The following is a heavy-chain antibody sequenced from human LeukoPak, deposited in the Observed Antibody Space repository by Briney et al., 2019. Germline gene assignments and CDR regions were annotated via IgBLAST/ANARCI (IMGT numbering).Heavy chain of an antibody. CDR3: AREDVDIVATISFYYYGMDV. D-gene: IGHD5-12*01. CDR2: INSDGSST. Sequence: PGGSLRLSCAASGFTFSSYWMHWVRQAPGKGLVWVSRINSDGSSTSYADSVKGRFTISRDNAKNTLYLQMNSLRAEDTAVYYCAREDVDIVATISFYYYGMDVWGQGTTVTVSS. CDR1: GFTFSSYW. V-gene: IGHV3-74*01. J-gene: IGHJ6*02.